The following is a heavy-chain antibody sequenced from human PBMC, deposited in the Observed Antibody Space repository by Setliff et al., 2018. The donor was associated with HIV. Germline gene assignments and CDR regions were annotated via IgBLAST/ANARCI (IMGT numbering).Heavy chain of an antibody. CDR3: VREERAADSGSYYSSRWFDR. CDR2: ISGSGGST. CDR1: GFTFNTYA. V-gene: IGHV3-23*01. D-gene: IGHD1-26*01. Sequence: GGSLRLSCAASGFTFNTYAMSWVRQAPGKGLEWVSVISGSGGSTYYADSVKGRFTISRDNSKNTLDLQMRSLEAEDTAVYYCVREERAADSGSYYSSRWFDRWGQGTLVTVSS. J-gene: IGHJ5*02.